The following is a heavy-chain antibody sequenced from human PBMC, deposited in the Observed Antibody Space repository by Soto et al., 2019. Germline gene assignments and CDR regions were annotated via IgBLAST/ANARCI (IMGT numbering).Heavy chain of an antibody. D-gene: IGHD6-13*01. Sequence: GGSLRLSCAASGFTFSSYSMNWVRQAPGKGLEWVSYISSSSSTIYYADSVKGRFTISRDNAKNSLYLQMNSLRDEDTAVYYCARDLLSHSSSPLGFDYWGQGTLVTVSS. CDR2: ISSSSSTI. V-gene: IGHV3-48*02. CDR3: ARDLLSHSSSPLGFDY. CDR1: GFTFSSYS. J-gene: IGHJ4*02.